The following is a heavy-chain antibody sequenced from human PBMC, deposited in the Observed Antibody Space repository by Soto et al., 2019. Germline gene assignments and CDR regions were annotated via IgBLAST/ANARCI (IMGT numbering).Heavy chain of an antibody. Sequence: QVLLVQAGAEVKKPGTSVKVSCKASGYTFTNYGITWVRQAPGHGLEWMGWISGYNGHTKYGQNLQGRVTMTTDTSTSTVHMELRSLRSDDTAVYYCARGQYDVLAGYALDASDVWGQGTMVTVSS. V-gene: IGHV1-18*01. J-gene: IGHJ3*01. D-gene: IGHD3-9*01. CDR1: GYTFTNYG. CDR3: ARGQYDVLAGYALDASDV. CDR2: ISGYNGHT.